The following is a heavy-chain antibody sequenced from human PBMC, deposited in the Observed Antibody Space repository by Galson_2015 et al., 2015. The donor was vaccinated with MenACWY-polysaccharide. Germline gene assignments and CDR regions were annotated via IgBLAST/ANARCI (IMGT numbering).Heavy chain of an antibody. D-gene: IGHD2-8*02. Sequence: SLRLSCAGSGFIFSNAWMNWVRQAPGKGLEWVGRIKSIPNGGTIEYAAPVKGRFTISRDDSENTVYVQMNSLKTEDTAVYYCSTGDGHTTGFDYWGQGALVIVSS. J-gene: IGHJ4*02. V-gene: IGHV3-15*01. CDR3: STGDGHTTGFDY. CDR1: GFIFSNAW. CDR2: IKSIPNGGTI.